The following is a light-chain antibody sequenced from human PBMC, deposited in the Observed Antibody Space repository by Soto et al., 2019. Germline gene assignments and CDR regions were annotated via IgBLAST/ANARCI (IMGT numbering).Light chain of an antibody. CDR1: SSDVGVYNY. Sequence: QSVLTQPRSVSGSPGQSVTISCTGTSSDVGVYNYVSWYQRYPGKAPKIMIYDVSKRPSGVPDRFSGSKSDNTASLTISGLQAEDEADYYCCSYAGSYTFVFGIGTKSPS. CDR3: CSYAGSYTFV. J-gene: IGLJ1*01. CDR2: DVS. V-gene: IGLV2-11*01.